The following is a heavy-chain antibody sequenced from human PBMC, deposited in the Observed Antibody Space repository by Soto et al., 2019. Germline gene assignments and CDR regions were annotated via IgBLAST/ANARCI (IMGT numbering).Heavy chain of an antibody. J-gene: IGHJ4*02. Sequence: PGGFLRLSCAASGFTFSSYAMHWVRQAPGKGLVWLAVISYDGSNNYYADSVKGRFTISRDNSKISLYLQMNSLRAEDSAVYYCARVPLKLKLRYYFDYWGQGTLVTVSS. CDR1: GFTFSSYA. V-gene: IGHV3-30*04. CDR3: ARVPLKLKLRYYFDY. D-gene: IGHD1-7*01. CDR2: ISYDGSNN.